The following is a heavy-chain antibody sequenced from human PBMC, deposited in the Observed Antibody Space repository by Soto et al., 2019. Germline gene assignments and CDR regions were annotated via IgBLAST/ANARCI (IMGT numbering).Heavy chain of an antibody. Sequence: SETLSLTCTVSGGSISSGDYYWSWIRQPPGKGLEWIGYTYYSGSTYYNPSLKSRVTISVDTSKNQFSLKLSSVTAADTAVYYCAREISSGWYGRYFDYWGQGTLVTVS. D-gene: IGHD6-19*01. CDR1: GGSISSGDYY. CDR2: TYYSGST. J-gene: IGHJ4*02. CDR3: AREISSGWYGRYFDY. V-gene: IGHV4-30-4*01.